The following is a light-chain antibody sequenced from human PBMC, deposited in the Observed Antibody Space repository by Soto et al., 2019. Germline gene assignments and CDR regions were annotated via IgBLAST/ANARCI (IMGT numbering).Light chain of an antibody. J-gene: IGLJ2*01. CDR3: SSYTRSGSHVV. CDR1: SSDVGGYNY. V-gene: IGLV2-14*03. CDR2: DVS. Sequence: QSALTQPASVSGSPGQSITISCSGTSSDVGGYNYVSWYQQHPGKAPKLMIYDVSDRPSGVSNRFSGSKSGNTASLTISGLQAEDEADYYCSSYTRSGSHVVFGGGTKLTVL.